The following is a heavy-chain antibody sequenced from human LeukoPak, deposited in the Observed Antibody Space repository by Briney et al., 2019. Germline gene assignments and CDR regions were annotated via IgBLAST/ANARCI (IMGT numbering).Heavy chain of an antibody. CDR1: GGSFSGYY. V-gene: IGHV4-34*01. D-gene: IGHD3-10*01. CDR3: ARGSWRYGSGKGYYFDY. Sequence: PSETLSLTCAVYGGSFSGYYWSWIRQPPGKGLEWIGEINHSGSTNYNPSLKSRVTISVDTSKNQFLLKLSSVTAADTAVYYCARGSWRYGSGKGYYFDYWGQGTLVTVSS. J-gene: IGHJ4*02. CDR2: INHSGST.